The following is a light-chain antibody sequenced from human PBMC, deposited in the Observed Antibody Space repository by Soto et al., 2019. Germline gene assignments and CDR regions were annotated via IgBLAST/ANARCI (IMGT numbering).Light chain of an antibody. V-gene: IGLV2-8*01. J-gene: IGLJ2*01. CDR3: SSYAGSNNLV. Sequence: QSALTQPPSASGSPGQSVTFSCTGTSSDVGGSNYVSWYQQHPGKAPKLMIYEVTKRPPGVPDRFSGSKSGNTASLTVSGLQAEDEADYYCSSYAGSNNLVFGGGTKVTVL. CDR2: EVT. CDR1: SSDVGGSNY.